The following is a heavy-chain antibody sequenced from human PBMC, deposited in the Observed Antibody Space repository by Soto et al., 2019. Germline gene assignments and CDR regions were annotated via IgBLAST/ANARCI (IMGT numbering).Heavy chain of an antibody. V-gene: IGHV1-69*13. Sequence: SVKVSCKASGGTFSSYAISWVRQAPGQGLEWMGGIIPIFGTANYAQKFQGRVTITADESTSTAYMELSSLRSEDTAVYYCAADSAYYYDSSGYYYAGSIDYWGQGTLVTVSS. J-gene: IGHJ4*02. D-gene: IGHD3-22*01. CDR1: GGTFSSYA. CDR3: AADSAYYYDSSGYYYAGSIDY. CDR2: IIPIFGTA.